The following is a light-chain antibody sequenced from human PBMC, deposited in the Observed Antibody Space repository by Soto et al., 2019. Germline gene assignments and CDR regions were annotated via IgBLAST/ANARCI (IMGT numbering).Light chain of an antibody. Sequence: DIQMTQSPSSLSASVGDRVTITCRASQSISSYLNWYQQKPVKAPKLLIYVASSLQSGVPSRFSGSGSGTEFTLTIRSLQPEDFATYYCQQSYIPPFAFGPGTKVHIK. CDR1: QSISSY. CDR2: VAS. CDR3: QQSYIPPFA. J-gene: IGKJ3*01. V-gene: IGKV1-39*01.